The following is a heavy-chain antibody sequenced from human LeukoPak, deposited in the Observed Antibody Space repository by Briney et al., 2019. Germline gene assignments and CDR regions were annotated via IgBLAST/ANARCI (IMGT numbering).Heavy chain of an antibody. D-gene: IGHD3-3*01. CDR3: STDPVRMLEWLFIP. CDR1: GFTFSNAW. J-gene: IGHJ5*02. CDR2: IKSKIDGGTT. V-gene: IGHV3-15*01. Sequence: PGGSLRLSCVASGFTFSNAWMSWVRQATGKGLEWVGRIKSKIDGGTTDYAAPVKGRFTISRDDSKNTLYLQMNSLKTEDTAVYYCSTDPVRMLEWLFIPWGQGTLVTVSS.